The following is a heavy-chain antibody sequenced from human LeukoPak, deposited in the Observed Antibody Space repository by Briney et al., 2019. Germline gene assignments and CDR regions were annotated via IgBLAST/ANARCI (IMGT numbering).Heavy chain of an antibody. J-gene: IGHJ4*02. CDR2: INSDGSST. Sequence: GGSLRLSCAASGFTFSIYWMLGVPQAPGKGLVWVSRINSDGSSTSYADSVKGRFTISRDNDKNTLYLQMNSLRAEDTAVYYCARVLANSDFDYWGQGTLVTVSS. CDR1: GFTFSIYW. V-gene: IGHV3-74*01. D-gene: IGHD2/OR15-2a*01. CDR3: ARVLANSDFDY.